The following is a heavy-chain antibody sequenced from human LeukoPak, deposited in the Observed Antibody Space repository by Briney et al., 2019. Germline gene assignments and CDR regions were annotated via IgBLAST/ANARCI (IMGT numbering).Heavy chain of an antibody. CDR1: GFSLSSNW. V-gene: IGHV3-7*04. D-gene: IGHD3-10*01. CDR3: ARLYGSGSYHFDH. CDR2: IKNDGSEE. J-gene: IGHJ4*02. Sequence: GGSLRLSCAASGFSLSSNWMGWVRQAPGKGLEWVANIKNDGSEEYYVDSVKGRFTISRDNARNSLYLQMDSLRAEDTAVYYCARLYGSGSYHFDHWGQGILVTVSS.